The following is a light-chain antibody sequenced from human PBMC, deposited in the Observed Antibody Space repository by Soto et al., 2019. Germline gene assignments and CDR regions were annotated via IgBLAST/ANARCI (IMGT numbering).Light chain of an antibody. CDR1: QNINNY. J-gene: IGKJ5*01. CDR2: DAS. Sequence: DYQVTQSPSTLSASVGDRVTITCRASQNINNYLNWYQQKPGRAPKLLIYDASNLEAGVPSRFRGSGSGTDFTFTISRLQPEDIATYYCQQYENLPTFGQGTRLEIK. V-gene: IGKV1-33*01. CDR3: QQYENLPT.